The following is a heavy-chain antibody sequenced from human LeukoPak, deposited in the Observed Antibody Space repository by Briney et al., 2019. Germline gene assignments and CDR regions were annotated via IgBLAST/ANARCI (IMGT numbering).Heavy chain of an antibody. V-gene: IGHV4-61*05. CDR3: ASLIAAAENYYYYGMDV. D-gene: IGHD6-13*01. CDR1: GGSISSSSYY. CDR2: TYYSGST. Sequence: SETLSLTCTVSGGSISSSSYYWGWIPQPPGKGLEWIGYTYYSGSTNYNPSLKSRVTISVDTTKNQFSLKLSSVTAADTAVYYCASLIAAAENYYYYGMDVWGQGTTVTVSS. J-gene: IGHJ6*02.